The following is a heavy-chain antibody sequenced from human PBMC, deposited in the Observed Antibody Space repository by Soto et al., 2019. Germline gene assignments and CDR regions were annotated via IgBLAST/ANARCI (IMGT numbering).Heavy chain of an antibody. CDR1: GYSFTSYW. CDR3: ARVVREQWLEPGGDY. D-gene: IGHD6-19*01. Sequence: GESLKISCKGSGYSFTSYWIGWVRQMPGKGLEWMGIIYPGDSDTRYSPSFQGQVTISADKSISTAYLQWSSLKASDTAMYYCARVVREQWLEPGGDYWGQGTLVTVSS. J-gene: IGHJ4*02. V-gene: IGHV5-51*01. CDR2: IYPGDSDT.